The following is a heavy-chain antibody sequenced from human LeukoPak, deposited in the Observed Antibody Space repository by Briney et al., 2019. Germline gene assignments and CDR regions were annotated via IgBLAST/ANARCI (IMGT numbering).Heavy chain of an antibody. CDR1: GFTFDDYA. V-gene: IGHV3-9*01. CDR2: ISSNSGSI. J-gene: IGHJ1*01. CDR3: TKDRLGSGRGYFHH. D-gene: IGHD3-10*01. Sequence: GRSLRLSCAASGFTFDDYAMHWVRQAPGKGLEWVSGISSNSGSIAYADSVKGRFTISRANAKNSLYLQMSSLRAEDTALYYCTKDRLGSGRGYFHHWGQGTLVTVSS.